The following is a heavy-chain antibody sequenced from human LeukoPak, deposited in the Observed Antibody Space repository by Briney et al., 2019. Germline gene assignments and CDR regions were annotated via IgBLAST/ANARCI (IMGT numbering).Heavy chain of an antibody. D-gene: IGHD5-24*01. Sequence: GGSLRLSCAASGFTVSSNYMSWVRQAPGKGLEWVSVIYSGGNTYYADSVKGRFTISRDNAKNSLYLQMNSLRAEDTAVYYCAREYAGDGYNNWFDPWGQGTLVTVSS. V-gene: IGHV3-53*01. J-gene: IGHJ5*02. CDR2: IYSGGNT. CDR1: GFTVSSNY. CDR3: AREYAGDGYNNWFDP.